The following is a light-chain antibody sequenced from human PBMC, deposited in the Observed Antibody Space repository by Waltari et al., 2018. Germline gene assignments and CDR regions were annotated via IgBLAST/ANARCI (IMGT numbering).Light chain of an antibody. Sequence: QSGLTQPPSVSGAPGQRVTISCTGSSSNIGAGYAVHWYQLLPGTAPKLLSYGNSKRPAGVPDRVSGSKSGTSASVAITGLQAEDEADYYCQSYDSSLSGSIFGGGTKLTGL. CDR3: QSYDSSLSGSI. CDR2: GNS. V-gene: IGLV1-40*01. CDR1: SSNIGAGYA. J-gene: IGLJ2*01.